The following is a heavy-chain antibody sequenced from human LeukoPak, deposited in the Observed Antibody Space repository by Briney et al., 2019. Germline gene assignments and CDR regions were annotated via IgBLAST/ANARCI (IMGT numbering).Heavy chain of an antibody. CDR3: AKDASGWYPHNWFDP. CDR2: ISSSSTYI. CDR1: GFTFSRYS. D-gene: IGHD6-19*01. V-gene: IGHV3-21*04. Sequence: PGGSLRLSCAASGFTFSRYSMNWVRQTPGKGLEWVSSISSSSTYIYYADSVKGRFTISRDNSKNTLYLQMNSLRAEDTAVYYCAKDASGWYPHNWFDPWGQGTLVTVSS. J-gene: IGHJ5*02.